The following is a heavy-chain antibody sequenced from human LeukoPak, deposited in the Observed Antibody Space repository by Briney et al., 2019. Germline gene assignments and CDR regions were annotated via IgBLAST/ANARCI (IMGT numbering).Heavy chain of an antibody. Sequence: GGSLRLSCAASGFIFSNFAMMWVRQAPGTGLEWVANINPAGSETYYVDPVKGRFSISRDNAKNLVYLQMNSLRAEDTAVYHCARFGYVAAVDVWGQGTPVTVSS. CDR2: INPAGSET. CDR3: ARFGYVAAVDV. V-gene: IGHV3-7*01. D-gene: IGHD2-15*01. CDR1: GFIFSNFA. J-gene: IGHJ4*02.